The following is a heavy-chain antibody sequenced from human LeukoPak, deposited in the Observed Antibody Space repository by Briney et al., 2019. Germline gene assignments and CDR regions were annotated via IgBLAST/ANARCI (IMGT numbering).Heavy chain of an antibody. Sequence: GASVRVSYKASGYTFTTYYVHWGRQAPGQGGEGMGWMNPNSGDTGYPQKFQGRVTMTRDTAITTDYMEVSSLSSEDTAVYYCARSGFGSGISFDLWGQGTLVTVSS. CDR3: ARSGFGSGISFDL. CDR1: GYTFTTYY. D-gene: IGHD3-10*01. J-gene: IGHJ5*02. V-gene: IGHV1-8*02. CDR2: MNPNSGDT.